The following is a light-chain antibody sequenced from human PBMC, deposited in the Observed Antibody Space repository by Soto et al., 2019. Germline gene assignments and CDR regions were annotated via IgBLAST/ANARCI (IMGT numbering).Light chain of an antibody. Sequence: QSALTQPRSVPGSPGQSVTISCTGTSSDFGDYTSVSWYQHHPGKAPKFMIYDVDKRPSGVPDRFSGSKSGNTASLTISGLQPEDEADYYCCSYAGTYVFGTGTKVTVL. J-gene: IGLJ1*01. CDR3: CSYAGTYV. CDR1: SSDFGDYTS. V-gene: IGLV2-11*01. CDR2: DVD.